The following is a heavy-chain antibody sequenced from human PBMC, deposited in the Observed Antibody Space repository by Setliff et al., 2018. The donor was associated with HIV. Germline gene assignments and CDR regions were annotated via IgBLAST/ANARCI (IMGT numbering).Heavy chain of an antibody. V-gene: IGHV4-59*11. J-gene: IGHJ6*03. CDR3: ASTSMGMTRKPIWYYHMDV. CDR2: VYSTGST. D-gene: IGHD7-27*01. Sequence: PSETLSLTCTVSGGSIENLYWTWIRQPSGRGLEWIGYVYSTGSTKYNPSLKSRATMSDDKPKNQISLTLTAVSTGDTAVYYYASTSMGMTRKPIWYYHMDVWGHGITVTVSS. CDR1: GGSIENLY.